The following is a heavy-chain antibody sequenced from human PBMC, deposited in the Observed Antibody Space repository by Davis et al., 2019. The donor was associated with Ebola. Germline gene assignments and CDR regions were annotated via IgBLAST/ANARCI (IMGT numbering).Heavy chain of an antibody. CDR1: GFTFSSYA. J-gene: IGHJ6*02. D-gene: IGHD6-6*01. Sequence: PGGSLRLSCAASGFTFSSYAMSWVRQAPGKGLEWVSVISGSGGSTYYADSVKGRFTISRDNSKNTLYLQMNSLRAEDTAVYYCARSSIAARPGYYYGMDVWGQGTTVTVSS. CDR2: ISGSGGST. V-gene: IGHV3-23*01. CDR3: ARSSIAARPGYYYGMDV.